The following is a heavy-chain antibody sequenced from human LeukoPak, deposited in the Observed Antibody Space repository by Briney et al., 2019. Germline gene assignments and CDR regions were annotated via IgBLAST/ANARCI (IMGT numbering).Heavy chain of an antibody. J-gene: IGHJ4*02. Sequence: PSETLSLTCTVSGGXISSYYWSWIRQPPGKGLEWIGYIYYSGSTNYNPSLKSRVTISVDTSKNQFSLKLSSVTAADTAVYYCARDNGYWGQGTLVTVSS. CDR3: ARDNGY. CDR1: GGXISSYY. V-gene: IGHV4-59*01. CDR2: IYYSGST.